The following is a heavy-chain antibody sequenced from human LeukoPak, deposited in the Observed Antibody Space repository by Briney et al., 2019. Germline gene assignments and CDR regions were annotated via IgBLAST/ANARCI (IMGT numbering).Heavy chain of an antibody. Sequence: PGGSLRLSCAASGFTFSSYAMYWVRQAPGKGLEWVAVISCDGRNKNYADTVKGRFTLSRDNSKNTLYLQMNSLRAEDTAVYYYAIDIVVVPAAFYYYYMDVWGKGTTVTISS. CDR3: AIDIVVVPAAFYYYYMDV. CDR1: GFTFSSYA. D-gene: IGHD2-2*01. J-gene: IGHJ6*03. V-gene: IGHV3-30*04. CDR2: ISCDGRNK.